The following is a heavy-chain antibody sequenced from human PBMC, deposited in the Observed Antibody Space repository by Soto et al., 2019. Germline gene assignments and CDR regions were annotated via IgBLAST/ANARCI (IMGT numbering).Heavy chain of an antibody. CDR1: GFTFSGHA. CDR3: ARDPYSATTVTIFDY. D-gene: IGHD4-17*01. Sequence: EVQLVESGGGLVQPGGSLRLSCAASGFTFSGHAMNWVRQAPGKGLEWISYISNTGSSIDYADSLKGRFTISRDNAKNSLYLLMNSLRAEDTAVYYCARDPYSATTVTIFDYWGQGALVTVSS. CDR2: ISNTGSSI. V-gene: IGHV3-48*01. J-gene: IGHJ4*02.